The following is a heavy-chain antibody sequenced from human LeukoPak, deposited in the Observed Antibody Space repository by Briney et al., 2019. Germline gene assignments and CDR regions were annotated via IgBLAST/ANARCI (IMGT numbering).Heavy chain of an antibody. CDR2: IYYSGST. Sequence: PSETLSLTCTVSGASISSYYWSWIRQPPGKGLEWIGYIYYSGSTNYNPSLKSRVTISVDTSKNQFSLKLSSVTAADTAVYYCARVTFGPVDYWGQGTLVTVSS. J-gene: IGHJ4*02. V-gene: IGHV4-59*01. CDR3: ARVTFGPVDY. D-gene: IGHD2/OR15-2a*01. CDR1: GASISSYY.